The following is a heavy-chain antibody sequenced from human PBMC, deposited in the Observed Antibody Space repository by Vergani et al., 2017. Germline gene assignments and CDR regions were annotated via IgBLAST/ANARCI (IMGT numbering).Heavy chain of an antibody. CDR2: MNPNSGNT. J-gene: IGHJ4*02. V-gene: IGHV1-8*01. Sequence: QVQLVQSGAEVKTPGASVKVSCKASGYTFTSYDINWVRQATGQGLEWMGWMNPNSGNTNYAQKLQGRVTMTTDTSTSTAYMELRSLRSDDTAVYYCARVGNGYVWGSYRSRLDYWGQGTLVTVSS. CDR3: ARVGNGYVWGSYRSRLDY. CDR1: GYTFTSYD. D-gene: IGHD3-16*02.